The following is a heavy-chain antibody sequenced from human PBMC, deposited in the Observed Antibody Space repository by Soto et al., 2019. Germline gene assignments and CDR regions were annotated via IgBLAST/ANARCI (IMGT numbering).Heavy chain of an antibody. V-gene: IGHV1-69*06. CDR1: GGTFSGYA. D-gene: IGHD3-9*01. CDR3: ARDVRYFDWLPRTSPIDYYGMDV. Sequence: GASVKVSCKASGGTFSGYAISWVRQAPGQGLEWMGGIIPIFGTANYAQKFQGRVTITADKSTSTAYMELSSLRSEDTAVYYCARDVRYFDWLPRTSPIDYYGMDVWGQGTTVTVSS. CDR2: IIPIFGTA. J-gene: IGHJ6*02.